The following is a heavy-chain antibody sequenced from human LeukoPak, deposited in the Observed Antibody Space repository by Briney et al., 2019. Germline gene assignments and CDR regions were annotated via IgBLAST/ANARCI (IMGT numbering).Heavy chain of an antibody. V-gene: IGHV4-4*07. CDR1: GGSISSYY. J-gene: IGHJ6*03. Sequence: SETLSLTCTVSGGSISSYYWSWLRQPAGKGLEWIGRIYTSGSTNYKPSLKSRVTMSVDTSKNQFSLKLSSVTAADTAVYYCARAGYDFWSGAAYYYYMDVWGKGTTVTVSS. CDR3: ARAGYDFWSGAAYYYYMDV. D-gene: IGHD3-3*01. CDR2: IYTSGST.